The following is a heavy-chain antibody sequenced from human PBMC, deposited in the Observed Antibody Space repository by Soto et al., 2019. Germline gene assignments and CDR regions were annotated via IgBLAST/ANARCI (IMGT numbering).Heavy chain of an antibody. D-gene: IGHD5-12*01. V-gene: IGHV4-59*08. Sequence: SETLSLTCTVSGGSISSHYWSWIRQPPGKGLEWIGYIYYSGSTNYNPSLKSRVTISVDTSKNQFSLKLSSVTAADTAVYYCARLGREYSGYDAFDIWGQGTMVTVSS. CDR1: GGSISSHY. CDR2: IYYSGST. J-gene: IGHJ3*02. CDR3: ARLGREYSGYDAFDI.